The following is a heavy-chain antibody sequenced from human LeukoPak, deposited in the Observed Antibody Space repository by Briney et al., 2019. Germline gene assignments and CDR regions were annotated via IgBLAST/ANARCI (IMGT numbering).Heavy chain of an antibody. CDR1: GGSFSGYY. J-gene: IGHJ6*02. D-gene: IGHD1-1*01. Sequence: SETLSLTCAVYGGSFSGYYWSWIRQPPGKGPEWIGEINHSGSTNYNPSLKGRVTISVDTSKNQFSLKLSSVTAADTAVYYCARANLEYYYYGMDVWGQGTTVTVSS. V-gene: IGHV4-34*01. CDR3: ARANLEYYYYGMDV. CDR2: INHSGST.